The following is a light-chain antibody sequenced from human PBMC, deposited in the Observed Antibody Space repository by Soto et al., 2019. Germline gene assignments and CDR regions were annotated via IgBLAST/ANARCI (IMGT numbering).Light chain of an antibody. CDR2: GAS. V-gene: IGKV3-20*01. Sequence: EIVLTQSPGTLSLSPGERATPSCRASQSVSSSYLAWYQQKAGQAPRLLIYGASSRATGIPDRLSGSGSGTDFTLTISRLEPEDCAVYYCQQYGDSPFTFGQGTKVEIK. J-gene: IGKJ2*01. CDR3: QQYGDSPFT. CDR1: QSVSSSY.